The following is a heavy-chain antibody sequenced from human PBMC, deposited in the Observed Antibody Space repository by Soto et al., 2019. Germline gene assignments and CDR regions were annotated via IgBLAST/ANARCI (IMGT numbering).Heavy chain of an antibody. CDR3: AIEYDILTGYYDVGWFDP. D-gene: IGHD3-9*01. CDR1: GFTFSSYS. J-gene: IGHJ5*02. CDR2: ISSRISTI. V-gene: IGHV3-48*02. Sequence: GGSLRLSCAASGFTFSSYSMNWVRQAPGKGLEWVSHISSRISTIYYADSVKGRFTISRDNAKNSLYLQMNSLRDEDTAVYYCAIEYDILTGYYDVGWFDPWGQGTLVTVSS.